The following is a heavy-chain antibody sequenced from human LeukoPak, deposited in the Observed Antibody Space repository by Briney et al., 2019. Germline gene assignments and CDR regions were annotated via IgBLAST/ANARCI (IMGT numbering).Heavy chain of an antibody. CDR1: GGSISSGAYY. CDR2: IYYSGTT. CDR3: ARGPVRDYSNY. D-gene: IGHD4-11*01. Sequence: SETLSLTCTVSGGSISSGAYYWSWIRQHPGKGLEWIGYIYYSGTTYYNPSLKSRLTISLDTSKNQFSLKLTSVTAADTAVYYCARGPVRDYSNYWGQGSLVTVSS. V-gene: IGHV4-31*03. J-gene: IGHJ4*02.